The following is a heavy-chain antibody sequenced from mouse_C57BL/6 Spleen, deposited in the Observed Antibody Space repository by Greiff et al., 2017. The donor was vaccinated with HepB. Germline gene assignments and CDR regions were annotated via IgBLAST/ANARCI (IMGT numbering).Heavy chain of an antibody. CDR2: SSSGGSYT. Sequence: EVKLMESGGDLVKPGGSLKLSCAASGFTFSSYGMSWVRQTPDKRLEWVATSSSGGSYTYYPDSVKGRFTISRDNAKNTLYLQMSSLKSEDTAMYYCARHRDYGSRTDAMDYWGQGTSVTVSS. CDR1: GFTFSSYG. V-gene: IGHV5-6*01. D-gene: IGHD1-1*01. J-gene: IGHJ4*01. CDR3: ARHRDYGSRTDAMDY.